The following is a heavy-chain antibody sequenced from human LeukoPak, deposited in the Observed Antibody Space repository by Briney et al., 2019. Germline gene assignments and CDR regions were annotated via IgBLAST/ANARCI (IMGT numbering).Heavy chain of an antibody. J-gene: IGHJ4*02. CDR2: IYYSGST. CDR1: GGSISSYY. V-gene: IGHV4-59*12. Sequence: PSETLSLTCTVSGGSISSYYWSWIRQPPGKGLEWIGYIYYSGSTNYNPSLKSRVTISVDTSKNQFSLKLSSVTAADTAVYYCAREAGFRGFGAIEYWGQGTLVTVSS. CDR3: AREAGFRGFGAIEY. D-gene: IGHD3-16*01.